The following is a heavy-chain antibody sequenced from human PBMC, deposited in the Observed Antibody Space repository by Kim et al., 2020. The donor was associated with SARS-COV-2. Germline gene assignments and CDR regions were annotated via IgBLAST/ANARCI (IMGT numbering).Heavy chain of an antibody. CDR3: ANEWGGTWAAALDY. D-gene: IGHD6-13*01. J-gene: IGHJ4*02. Sequence: GGSLRLSCAASGFTFSSYSMNWVRQAPGKGLEWVSSISSSSSYIYYADSVKGRFTISRDNAKNSLYLQMNSLRAEDTAVYYCANEWGGTWAAALDYWGQGTLVTVSS. CDR2: ISSSSSYI. V-gene: IGHV3-21*01. CDR1: GFTFSSYS.